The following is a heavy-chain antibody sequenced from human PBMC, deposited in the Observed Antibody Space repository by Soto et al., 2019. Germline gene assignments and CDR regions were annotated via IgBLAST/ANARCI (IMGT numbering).Heavy chain of an antibody. D-gene: IGHD6-6*01. V-gene: IGHV3-33*01. CDR1: GFTFSSYG. J-gene: IGHJ4*02. Sequence: QVQLVESGGGVVQPGGSLRLSCAASGFTFSSYGMHWVRQAPGKGLEWVAFIWYDGNDKYYADFVKGRFTISRDNAKNTVSLHMNSLRAEGTGVYYCARDRHRSSAGYCDYWGRGTLVTVS. CDR3: ARDRHRSSAGYCDY. CDR2: IWYDGNDK.